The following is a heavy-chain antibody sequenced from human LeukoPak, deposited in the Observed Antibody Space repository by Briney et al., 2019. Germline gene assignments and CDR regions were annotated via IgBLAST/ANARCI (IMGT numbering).Heavy chain of an antibody. D-gene: IGHD2-2*01. CDR1: GGSISSGDYY. CDR3: ARDDLVVPAANPDDY. Sequence: SETLSLTCTVSGGSISSGDYYWSWIRQPPGKGLEWIGSIYHSGSTYYNPSLKGRVTISVDTSKNQFSLKLSSVTAADTAVYYCARDDLVVPAANPDDYWGQGTLVTVSS. J-gene: IGHJ4*02. V-gene: IGHV4-39*07. CDR2: IYHSGST.